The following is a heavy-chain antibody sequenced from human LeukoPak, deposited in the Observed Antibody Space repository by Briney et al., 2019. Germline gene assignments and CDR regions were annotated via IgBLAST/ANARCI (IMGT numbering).Heavy chain of an antibody. V-gene: IGHV1-69*13. CDR2: FIPILGTP. Sequence: SVNVSCKTSGGIFRSYGLNWVRQAPGQGLEWMGGFIPILGTPKYAQNLQGRVTITADESTSTGYMELSSLRYEDTAVYYCARGLYCSSSTSCYDYGMDVWGQGTTVTVSS. CDR1: GGIFRSYG. D-gene: IGHD2-2*01. CDR3: ARGLYCSSSTSCYDYGMDV. J-gene: IGHJ6*02.